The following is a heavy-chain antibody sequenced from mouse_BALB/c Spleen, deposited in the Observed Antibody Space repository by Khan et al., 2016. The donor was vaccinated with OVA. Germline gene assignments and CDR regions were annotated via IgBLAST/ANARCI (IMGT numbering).Heavy chain of an antibody. CDR3: APYYGNYGGFGY. CDR1: GYTFTDYS. CDR2: INTETGEP. D-gene: IGHD2-10*01. V-gene: IGHV9-2-1*01. Sequence: QIQLVQSGPELKKPGETVKISCKASGYTFTDYSMHWVKQAPGKGLKWMGWINTETGEPTYADDFKGRFAFSLETSASSAFSQLTNLKNEDTATYFCAPYYGNYGGFGYWGQGTLVTVSA. J-gene: IGHJ3*02.